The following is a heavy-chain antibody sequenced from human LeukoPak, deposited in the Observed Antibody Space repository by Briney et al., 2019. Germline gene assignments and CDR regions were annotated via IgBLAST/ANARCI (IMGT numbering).Heavy chain of an antibody. Sequence: ASVKVSCKASGGTFSSYAISWVRQAPGQGLEWMGRIIPILGIANYAQKFQGRVTITADKSTSTAYMELSSLRSEDTAVYYRARDPDYGSWFNPWGQGTLVTVSS. CDR1: GGTFSSYA. CDR2: IIPILGIA. J-gene: IGHJ5*02. V-gene: IGHV1-69*04. CDR3: ARDPDYGSWFNP. D-gene: IGHD4-17*01.